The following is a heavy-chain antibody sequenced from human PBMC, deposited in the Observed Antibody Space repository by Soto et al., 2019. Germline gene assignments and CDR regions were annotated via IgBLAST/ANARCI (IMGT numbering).Heavy chain of an antibody. V-gene: IGHV3-9*01. D-gene: IGHD1-1*01. Sequence: EVQLVESGGGLVQPGRSLRLTCAASGFTFDNYAMNWVRQAPGKGLEWVSGITWSSATIGYADSVKGRFTISRDNAKNCLYLQMNSLIPEDTALYYCRKDIMNTDDNYGGLDVWGQGTPVTVSS. CDR1: GFTFDNYA. J-gene: IGHJ6*02. CDR3: RKDIMNTDDNYGGLDV. CDR2: ITWSSATI.